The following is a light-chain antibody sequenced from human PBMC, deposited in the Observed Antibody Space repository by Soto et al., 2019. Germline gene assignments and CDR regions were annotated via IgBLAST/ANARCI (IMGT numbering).Light chain of an antibody. CDR1: SSNIGSNT. V-gene: IGLV1-44*01. J-gene: IGLJ2*01. CDR2: SDN. Sequence: QSVLTQPPSASGTPGQRVTISCSGSSSNIGSNTVNWYQQLPGTAPKLLIYSDNQRPSGVPDRFSASKSGTSASLAISGLQSEDEADYYCASWDDSLSAVVFGGGTKLTVL. CDR3: ASWDDSLSAVV.